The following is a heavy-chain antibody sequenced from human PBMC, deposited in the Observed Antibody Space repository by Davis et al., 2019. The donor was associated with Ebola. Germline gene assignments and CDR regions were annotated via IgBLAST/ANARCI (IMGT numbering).Heavy chain of an antibody. J-gene: IGHJ4*02. D-gene: IGHD6-19*01. Sequence: GESLKISCAASGFTFSSYAMSWVRQAPGKGLEWVSAISGSGGSTYYADSVKGRFTISRDNSKTTLYLQMNSLRAEDTAVYYCAKSGGSSGWYYFDYWGQGTLVTVSS. CDR1: GFTFSSYA. CDR3: AKSGGSSGWYYFDY. V-gene: IGHV3-23*01. CDR2: ISGSGGST.